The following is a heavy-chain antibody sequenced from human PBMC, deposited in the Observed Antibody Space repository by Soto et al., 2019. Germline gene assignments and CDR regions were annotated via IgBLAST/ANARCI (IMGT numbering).Heavy chain of an antibody. CDR2: ISSSADAT. D-gene: IGHD3-10*01. Sequence: GGSLRLSCAASGFIFSSYDMAWVRQAPGKGLEWVSTISSSADATHYADSVKGRFTISRDNSKNTLYLQMNNLGAEDTATYYCAKSYFFSWYDSWGQGTLVTVSS. CDR3: AKSYFFSWYDS. V-gene: IGHV3-23*01. CDR1: GFIFSSYD. J-gene: IGHJ5*01.